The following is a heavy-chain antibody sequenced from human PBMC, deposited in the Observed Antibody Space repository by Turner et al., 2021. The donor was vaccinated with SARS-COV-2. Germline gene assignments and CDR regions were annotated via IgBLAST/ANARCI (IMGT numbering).Heavy chain of an antibody. D-gene: IGHD1-1*01. V-gene: IGHV4-59*08. Sequence: QVQLQESGPGLVRLSETLSLTCPVSGGSISSKSWSWIRQSPGGGMEWIGYVYKNGSNDYNPPLRSRVTISVDTSKNQLALNLMSITAADTAVYYCARHQGSTSGYDHGMNVWGQGTAVIVSS. CDR1: GGSISSKS. CDR3: ARHQGSTSGYDHGMNV. J-gene: IGHJ6*02. CDR2: VYKNGSN.